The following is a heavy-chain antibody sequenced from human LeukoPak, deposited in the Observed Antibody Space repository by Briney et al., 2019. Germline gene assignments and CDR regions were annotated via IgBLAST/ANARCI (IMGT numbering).Heavy chain of an antibody. CDR2: INHSGST. J-gene: IGHJ4*02. V-gene: IGHV4-34*01. CDR3: ASRGLRDILAAASPPTDY. CDR1: GGSFSGYY. Sequence: SETLSLTCAVYGGSFSGYYWSWIRQPPGKGLEWIGEINHSGSTNYNPSLKSRVTISVDTSKNQFSLKLSSVAAADTAVYYCASRGLRDILAAASPPTDYWGQGTLVTVSS. D-gene: IGHD6-13*01.